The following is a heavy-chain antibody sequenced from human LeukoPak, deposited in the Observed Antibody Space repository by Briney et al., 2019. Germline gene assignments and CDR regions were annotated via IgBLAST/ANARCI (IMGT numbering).Heavy chain of an antibody. J-gene: IGHJ3*02. V-gene: IGHV4-39*01. CDR2: IFYSGHT. CDR3: ARQSYGAFDI. Sequence: SETLSLTCTVSGGSINSSSYYWGWIRQPPGQGLEWIGSIFYSGHTYYNPSLKRRVTISVDSSKNQFSLKLSSVTAADTTLYYCARQSYGAFDIWGPGTMVTVSS. CDR1: GGSINSSSYY. D-gene: IGHD3-10*01.